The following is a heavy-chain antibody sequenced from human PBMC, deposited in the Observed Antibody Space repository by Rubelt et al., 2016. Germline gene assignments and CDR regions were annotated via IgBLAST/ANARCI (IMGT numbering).Heavy chain of an antibody. V-gene: IGHV4-4*07. CDR2: IYPTGNT. CDR3: AREAHDILTGYRPGGFDY. J-gene: IGHJ4*02. D-gene: IGHD3-9*01. Sequence: GTGLEWIGHIYPTGNTNYNPSLRSRVTLSVDTSKTQFSLKLSSMTAADTAVYYCAREAHDILTGYRPGGFDYWGQGTLVTVSS.